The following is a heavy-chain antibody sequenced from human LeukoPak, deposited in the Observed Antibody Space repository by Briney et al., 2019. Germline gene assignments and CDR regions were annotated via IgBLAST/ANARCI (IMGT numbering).Heavy chain of an antibody. CDR2: IYYSGST. J-gene: IGHJ5*02. CDR1: GGSFSGYY. Sequence: SETLSLTCAVYGGSFSGYYWSWIRQPPGKGLEWIGYIYYSGSTNYNPSLKSRVTISVDTSKNQFSLKLSSVTAADTAVYYCARGYYDFWSGYLQTNWFDPWGQGTLVTVSS. D-gene: IGHD3-3*01. V-gene: IGHV4-59*08. CDR3: ARGYYDFWSGYLQTNWFDP.